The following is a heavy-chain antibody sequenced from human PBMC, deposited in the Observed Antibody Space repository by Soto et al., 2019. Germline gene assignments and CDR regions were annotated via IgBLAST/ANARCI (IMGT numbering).Heavy chain of an antibody. CDR2: INPSGGST. V-gene: IGHV1-46*01. J-gene: IGHJ6*02. CDR1: GYTFTSYY. CDR3: ARDGTDYGDYYYGMDF. Sequence: GASVKVSCKASGYTFTSYYMHWVRQAPGQGLEWMGIINPSGGSTSYAQKFQGRVTMTRDTSTSTVYMELSSLRSEDTAVYYCARDGTDYGDYYYGMDFWGQGTTVTVSS. D-gene: IGHD4-17*01.